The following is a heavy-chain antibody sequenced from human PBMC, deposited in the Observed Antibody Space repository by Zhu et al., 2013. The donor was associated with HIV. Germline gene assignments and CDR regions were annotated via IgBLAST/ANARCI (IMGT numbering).Heavy chain of an antibody. CDR2: VDPSNGNA. V-gene: IGHV1-8*03. Sequence: VQLVQSGPEVKKPGASVKVSCKASGYTFTNDGINRVRQATGHGLEWMGWVDPSNGNAGYAQKFQGRVTITRNISTSTVYMELSSLRSDDTAVYYCARMDKGSCTETTCPDWFDPWGQGTLVTVSS. D-gene: IGHD2-8*02. J-gene: IGHJ5*02. CDR3: ARMDKGSCTETTCPDWFDP. CDR1: GYTFTNDG.